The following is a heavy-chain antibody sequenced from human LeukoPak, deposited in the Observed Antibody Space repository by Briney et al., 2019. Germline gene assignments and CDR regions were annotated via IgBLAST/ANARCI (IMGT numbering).Heavy chain of an antibody. V-gene: IGHV4-38-2*02. J-gene: IGHJ4*02. CDR2: IYHSGST. CDR1: GYSISSGYY. CDR3: ARGGDGYKDGLFDY. Sequence: PSETLSLTCTVSGYSISSGYYWGWIRQPPGKGLEWIGGIYHSGSTYYNPSLKSRVTISVDTSKNQFSLKLSSVTAADTAVYYCARGGDGYKDGLFDYWGQGTLVTASS. D-gene: IGHD5-24*01.